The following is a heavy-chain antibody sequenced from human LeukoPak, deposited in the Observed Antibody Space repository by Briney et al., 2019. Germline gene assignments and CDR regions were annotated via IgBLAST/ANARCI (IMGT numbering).Heavy chain of an antibody. CDR3: AHHGDYRFLYYFDY. J-gene: IGHJ4*02. CDR1: GFSLSTSGVG. V-gene: IGHV2-5*01. Sequence: SGPTLVNPTQTLTLTCTFSGFSLSTSGVGVGWIRQPPGKALEWLALIYWNDDNRYSPSLKRRLTITKDTSKNQVVLTMTNMDPVDTATYYCAHHGDYRFLYYFDYWGQGTLVTVSS. CDR2: IYWNDDN. D-gene: IGHD4-17*01.